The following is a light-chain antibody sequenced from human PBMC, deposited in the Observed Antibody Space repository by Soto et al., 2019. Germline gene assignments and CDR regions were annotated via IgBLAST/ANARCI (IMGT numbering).Light chain of an antibody. V-gene: IGKV3-20*01. CDR1: QSVSSSY. Sequence: EIVLTQSPGTLSLSPGERATLSCRASQSVSSSYLAWYQQKPGQAPRLLNYGASSRATGIPDRFSGSGYGTDFTLTISRLEPEDFAVYYCQQYGSSTGTFGQGTKLEIK. CDR3: QQYGSSTGT. J-gene: IGKJ2*01. CDR2: GAS.